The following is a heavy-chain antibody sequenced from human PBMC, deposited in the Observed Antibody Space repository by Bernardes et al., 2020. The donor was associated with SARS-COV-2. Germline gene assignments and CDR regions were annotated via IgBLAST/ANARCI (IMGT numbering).Heavy chain of an antibody. V-gene: IGHV4-34*01. Sequence: SEPLSLTCAAYGGSFSGYFGTWIRRRPGKGLEWIGEITQSGSANYSPSLKSRVTISVDTSKKQFSLTLTSVTAADTAVYYCARGSGWGFRWGQGTLVTVSS. D-gene: IGHD6-19*01. CDR3: ARGSGWGFR. CDR1: GGSFSGYF. J-gene: IGHJ4*02. CDR2: ITQSGSA.